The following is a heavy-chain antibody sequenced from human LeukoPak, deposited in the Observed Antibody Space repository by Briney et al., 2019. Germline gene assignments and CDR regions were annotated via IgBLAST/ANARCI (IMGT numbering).Heavy chain of an antibody. CDR3: ARSPNYDFWSGYYTYYYYYYMDV. Sequence: GGSLRLSCAASGFTFSDYYMSWIRQAPGKGLEWVSYISSSGSTIYYADSVKGRFTISRDNAKNSLYLQMNSLRAEDTAVYYCARSPNYDFWSGYYTYYYYYYMDVWGKGTTVTVSS. D-gene: IGHD3-3*01. CDR1: GFTFSDYY. J-gene: IGHJ6*03. V-gene: IGHV3-11*04. CDR2: ISSSGSTI.